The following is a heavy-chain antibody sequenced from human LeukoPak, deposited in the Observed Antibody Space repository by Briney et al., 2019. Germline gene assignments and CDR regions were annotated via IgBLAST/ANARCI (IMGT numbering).Heavy chain of an antibody. D-gene: IGHD3-3*01. CDR2: ISGSGGST. CDR3: AKDITIFGGISDY. V-gene: IGHV3-23*01. Sequence: GGSLRLSCAASGFTFSSYAMSWVRQAPGKGLEWVSAISGSGGSTYYADSVKGRFTISRDNSKNTRYLQMNSLRAEDTAVYYCAKDITIFGGISDYWGQGTLVTVSS. CDR1: GFTFSSYA. J-gene: IGHJ4*02.